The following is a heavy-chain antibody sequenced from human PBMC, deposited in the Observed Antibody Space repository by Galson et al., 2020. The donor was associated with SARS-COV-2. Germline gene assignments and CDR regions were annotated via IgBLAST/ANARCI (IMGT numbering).Heavy chain of an antibody. J-gene: IGHJ3*01. D-gene: IGHD1-26*01. Sequence: SVKVSCTASGGTSGGSFSQFALSWVRQAPGQGLEWMGGIIPMIDRVHYPRKFRGRLTITADESTRTTFMELSRLDSEDTAIYFCARGTLDLGYDAFDVWGQGTKVTVSS. CDR3: ARGTLDLGYDAFDV. CDR1: GGSFSQFA. CDR2: IIPMIDRV. V-gene: IGHV1-69*13.